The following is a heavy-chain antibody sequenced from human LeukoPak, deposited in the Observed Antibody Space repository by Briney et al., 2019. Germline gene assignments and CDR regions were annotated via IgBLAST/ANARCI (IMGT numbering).Heavy chain of an antibody. J-gene: IGHJ4*02. CDR2: IYAGDSDT. CDR1: GYIFTNYW. V-gene: IGHV5-51*01. Sequence: KAGESLKISCKASGYIFTNYWIAWVRQMPGKGLEYMGIIYAGDSDTRYSPSFQGQATISADKSISTASLQWSSLKASDTAMYYCARRSYYDNSGYFYFDYWGQGTLVTVSS. D-gene: IGHD3-22*01. CDR3: ARRSYYDNSGYFYFDY.